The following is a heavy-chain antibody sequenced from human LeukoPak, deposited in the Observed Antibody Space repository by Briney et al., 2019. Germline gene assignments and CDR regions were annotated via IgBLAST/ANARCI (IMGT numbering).Heavy chain of an antibody. CDR3: ARRPKGQQLVASSFDY. J-gene: IGHJ4*02. CDR1: GGSISSSSYY. D-gene: IGHD6-13*01. Sequence: VKASETLSLTCTVSGGSISSSSYYWAWIRQPPGKGLEWIGTIYYSGSTYYNPSLKSRVTISVDTSKNQFSLKLGSVTAADTAVYYCARRPKGQQLVASSFDYWGQGTLVTVSS. V-gene: IGHV4-39*01. CDR2: IYYSGST.